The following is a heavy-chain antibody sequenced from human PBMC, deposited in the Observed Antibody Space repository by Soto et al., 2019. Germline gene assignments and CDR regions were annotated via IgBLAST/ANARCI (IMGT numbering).Heavy chain of an antibody. CDR3: ARDLSAMVRSGWFDP. V-gene: IGHV1-24*01. CDR2: FDPEDGET. D-gene: IGHD3-10*01. CDR1: GHTLTELS. J-gene: IGHJ5*02. Sequence: ASVKVSCKVSGHTLTELSMHWVRQAPGKGLEWMGGFDPEDGETVYAQKFQGRVTMTTDTSTSTAYMELRSLRSDDTAVYYCARDLSAMVRSGWFDPWGQGTLVTVSS.